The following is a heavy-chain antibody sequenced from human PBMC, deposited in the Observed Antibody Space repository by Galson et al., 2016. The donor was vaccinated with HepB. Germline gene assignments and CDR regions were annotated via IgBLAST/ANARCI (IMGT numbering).Heavy chain of an antibody. V-gene: IGHV3-73*01. Sequence: SLRLSCAASGFTFSESAVTWVRQASGKGLEWVGRIRSKAKKCATGYVASVSGRFTMSRDDSNNTAYLKMTSLKSEDTAMYYCVSGSLSVDQWGQGTLVTVSS. CDR3: VSGSLSVDQ. CDR2: IRSKAKKCAT. CDR1: GFTFSESA. J-gene: IGHJ4*02. D-gene: IGHD1-26*01.